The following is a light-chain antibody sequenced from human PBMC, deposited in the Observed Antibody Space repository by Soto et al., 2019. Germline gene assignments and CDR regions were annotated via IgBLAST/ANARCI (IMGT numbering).Light chain of an antibody. J-gene: IGLJ3*02. CDR3: ETWDSNTRV. CDR2: LEGSGSY. CDR1: SGHITYI. Sequence: QSVLTQSSSASASLGSSVKLTCTLISGHITYIFAWHQQQPGKAPRYLMKLEGSGSYNKGSGVPYRFSGSSSGADRYLTISNLQAEDEADYYCETWDSNTRVFGGGTKVTVL. V-gene: IGLV4-60*03.